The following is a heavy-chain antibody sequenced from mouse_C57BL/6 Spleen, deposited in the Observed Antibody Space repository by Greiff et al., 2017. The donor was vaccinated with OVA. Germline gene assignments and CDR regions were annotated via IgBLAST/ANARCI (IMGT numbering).Heavy chain of an antibody. V-gene: IGHV1-39*01. D-gene: IGHD1-1*01. CDR3: ARGYYGSSLAWFAY. J-gene: IGHJ3*01. CDR2: INPNYGTT. Sequence: VQLKESGPELVKPGASVKISCKASGYSFTDYNMNWVKQSNGKSLEWIGVINPNYGTTSYNQKFKGKATLTVDQSSSTAYMQLNSLTSEDSAVYYCARGYYGSSLAWFAYWGQGTLVTVSA. CDR1: GYSFTDYN.